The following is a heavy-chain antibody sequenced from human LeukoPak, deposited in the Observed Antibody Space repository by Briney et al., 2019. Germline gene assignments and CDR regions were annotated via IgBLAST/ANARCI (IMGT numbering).Heavy chain of an antibody. J-gene: IGHJ3*02. CDR3: ARGGLKQRHAFDI. CDR1: GFTFNDYG. CDR2: INWNGGST. D-gene: IGHD1/OR15-1a*01. Sequence: GGSLRLSCAASGFTFNDYGMSWVRQAPGKGLEWLSGINWNGGSTGYADSVKGRFTISRDNAKNSLYLQMNSLRGEDTALYYCARGGLKQRHAFDIWGQGTMVTVSS. V-gene: IGHV3-20*04.